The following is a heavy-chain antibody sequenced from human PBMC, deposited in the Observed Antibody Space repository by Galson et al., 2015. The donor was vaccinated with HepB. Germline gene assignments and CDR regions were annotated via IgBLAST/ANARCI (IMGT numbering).Heavy chain of an antibody. CDR3: AKNLFGVVIIYYMDV. D-gene: IGHD3-3*01. Sequence: SLRLSCAASGFTFSSYAMSWVRQAPGKGLEWVSAISGSGGSTYYADSVKGRFTISRDNSKNTLYLQMNSLRAEDTAVYYCAKNLFGVVIIYYMDVWGKGTTVTVSS. CDR1: GFTFSSYA. J-gene: IGHJ6*03. V-gene: IGHV3-23*01. CDR2: ISGSGGST.